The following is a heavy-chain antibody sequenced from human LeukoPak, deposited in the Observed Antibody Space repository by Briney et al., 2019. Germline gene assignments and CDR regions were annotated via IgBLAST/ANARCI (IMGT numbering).Heavy chain of an antibody. V-gene: IGHV1-69*04. J-gene: IGHJ4*02. Sequence: SVKVSCKASGGTFSSYAISWVRQAPGQGLEWMGRIIPILGIANYAQKFQGRVTITADKSTSTAYMELSSLRSEDAAVYYCAREETYYYGSGSPIFDYWGQGTLVTVSS. CDR1: GGTFSSYA. CDR2: IIPILGIA. D-gene: IGHD3-10*01. CDR3: AREETYYYGSGSPIFDY.